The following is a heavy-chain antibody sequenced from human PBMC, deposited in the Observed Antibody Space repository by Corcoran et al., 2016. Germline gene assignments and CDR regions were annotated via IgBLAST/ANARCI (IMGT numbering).Heavy chain of an antibody. V-gene: IGHV3-21*01. D-gene: IGHD6-6*01. CDR1: GFTFSSYS. J-gene: IGHJ6*02. CDR2: ISSSSSYI. Sequence: EVQLVESGGGLVKPGGSLRLSCAASGFTFSSYSLNWVRQAPGKGLEWVSSISSSSSYIYYADSVKGRFTISRDNAKNSLYLQMNSLRAEDTAVYYCARATYSSWPGDGMDVWGQGTTVTGSS. CDR3: ARATYSSWPGDGMDV.